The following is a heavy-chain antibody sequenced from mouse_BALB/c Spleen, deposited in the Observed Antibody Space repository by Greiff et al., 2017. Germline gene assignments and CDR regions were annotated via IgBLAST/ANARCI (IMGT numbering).Heavy chain of an antibody. CDR1: GFTFSSYG. CDR3: ARPNYGSSYWYFDV. V-gene: IGHV5-6-3*01. CDR2: INSNGGST. J-gene: IGHJ1*01. D-gene: IGHD1-1*01. Sequence: EVMLVESGGGLVQPGGSLKLSCAASGFTFSSYGMSWVRQTPDKRLELVATINSNGGSTYYPDSVKGRFTISRDNAKNTLYLQMSSLKSEDTAMYYCARPNYGSSYWYFDVWGAGTTVTVSS.